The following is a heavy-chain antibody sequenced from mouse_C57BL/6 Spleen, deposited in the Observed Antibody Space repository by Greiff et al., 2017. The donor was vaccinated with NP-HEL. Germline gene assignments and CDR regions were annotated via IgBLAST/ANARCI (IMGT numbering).Heavy chain of an antibody. CDR2: ISYDGSN. CDR1: GYSITSGYY. CDR3: ARDYGST. D-gene: IGHD1-1*01. V-gene: IGHV3-6*01. Sequence: VQLKQSGPGLVKPSQSLSLTCSVTGYSITSGYYWNWIRQFPGNKLEWMGYISYDGSNNYYPSLKNRISITRDTSKNQFFLKLNSVTTEDTATYYCARDYGSTWGQGTLVTVSA. J-gene: IGHJ3*01.